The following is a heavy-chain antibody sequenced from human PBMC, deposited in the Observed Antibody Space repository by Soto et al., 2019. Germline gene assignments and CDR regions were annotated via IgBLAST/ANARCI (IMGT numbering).Heavy chain of an antibody. D-gene: IGHD1-1*01. CDR3: AREGQELAGDH. V-gene: IGHV1-3*01. CDR2: INVANGNA. Sequence: QVQLVQSGAEVKKPGASVRVSCKTSGYTFRRYAIHWVRQAPGQTLEWMGWINVANGNAKCAQHFEDRLTITRDTSTTTVYMELTSLTSADTAIYFCAREGQELAGDHWGQGTMVTVSS. CDR1: GYTFRRYA. J-gene: IGHJ4*02.